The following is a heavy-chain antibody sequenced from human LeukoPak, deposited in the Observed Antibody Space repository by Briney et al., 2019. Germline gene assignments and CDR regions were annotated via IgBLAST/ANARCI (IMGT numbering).Heavy chain of an antibody. CDR3: ASGLITMRPEYLQH. CDR1: GGSFSGYY. V-gene: IGHV4-59*10. Sequence: SETLSLTCAVYGGSFSGYYWSWIRQPAGKGLEWIGRIYTSGSTNYNPSLKSRVTMSVDTSKNQFSLKLSSVTAADTAVYYCASGLITMRPEYLQHWGQGTLVTVSS. CDR2: IYTSGST. J-gene: IGHJ1*01. D-gene: IGHD3-10*01.